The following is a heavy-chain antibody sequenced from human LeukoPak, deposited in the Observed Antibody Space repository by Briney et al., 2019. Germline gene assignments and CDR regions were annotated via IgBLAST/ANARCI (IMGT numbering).Heavy chain of an antibody. CDR3: ARPVDYNAGDY. CDR2: ISSGSSSV. V-gene: IGHV3-48*04. CDR1: GLTFSAYT. J-gene: IGHJ4*02. D-gene: IGHD5-12*01. Sequence: GGSLRLSCSASGLTFSAYTMNWVRQAPGQGLEWVSYISSGSSSVYYADSVKGRFTISRDNAKNSLYLQMNSLRAEDTAVYYCARPVDYNAGDYWGQGTLVTVSS.